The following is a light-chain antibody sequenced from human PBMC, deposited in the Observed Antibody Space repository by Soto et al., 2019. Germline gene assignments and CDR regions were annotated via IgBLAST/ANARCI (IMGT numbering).Light chain of an antibody. V-gene: IGKV3-20*01. CDR3: QQYGTSPRT. CDR2: ATS. J-gene: IGKJ1*01. CDR1: QSFSSSY. Sequence: EIVFTQSPGTLSLSPGERATLSCRASQSFSSSYLAWYQQKPGQAPRLLIYATSSRATGIPDRFSGSGSQTDFTLTISRLEPEDFAVYYCQQYGTSPRTFAQGTKVDI.